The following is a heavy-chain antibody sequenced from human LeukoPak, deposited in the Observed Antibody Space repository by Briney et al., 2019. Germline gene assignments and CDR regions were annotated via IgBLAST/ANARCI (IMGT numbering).Heavy chain of an antibody. CDR2: ISGSSGII. J-gene: IGHJ4*02. CDR1: GFTFNTYT. V-gene: IGHV3-48*01. D-gene: IGHD3-22*01. CDR3: ARGSTYYGSSGQVPFDY. Sequence: PGGSLRLSCAASGFTFNTYTMNWVRQAPGKGLEWVSYISGSSGIIDYADSVRGRFTISRGNAKNSLYLQMNSLRAEDTAVYYCARGSTYYGSSGQVPFDYWGQGTLVTVSS.